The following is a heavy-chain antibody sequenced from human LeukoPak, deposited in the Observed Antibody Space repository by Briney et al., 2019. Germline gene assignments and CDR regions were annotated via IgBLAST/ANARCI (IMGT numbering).Heavy chain of an antibody. V-gene: IGHV3-30*18. CDR2: ISHDGSNT. CDR1: GFSLSGYW. Sequence: GGSLRLSCAASGFSLSGYWMHWVRQAPGKGLEWVAVISHDGSNTDYTDSVKGRFTISRDNSKNTLYLQMNSLRAEDTAVYYCAKEMKPWMHFDYWGQGTLVTVSS. CDR3: AKEMKPWMHFDY. J-gene: IGHJ4*02. D-gene: IGHD5-12*01.